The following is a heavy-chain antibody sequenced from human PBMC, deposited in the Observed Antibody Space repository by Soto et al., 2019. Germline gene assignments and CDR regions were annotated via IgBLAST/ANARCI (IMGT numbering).Heavy chain of an antibody. CDR2: IYYSGST. Sequence: TLSLTCTVSGGSISGGGYYWSWIRQHPGKGLEWIGYIYYSGSTYYNPSLKSRVTISVDTSKNQFSLKLSSVTAADTAVYYCARGETRGXYGSGSYPYYYYYGMDVWGQGTTVTVSS. CDR1: GGSISGGGYY. J-gene: IGHJ6*02. V-gene: IGHV4-31*03. D-gene: IGHD3-10*01. CDR3: ARGETRGXYGSGSYPYYYYYGMDV.